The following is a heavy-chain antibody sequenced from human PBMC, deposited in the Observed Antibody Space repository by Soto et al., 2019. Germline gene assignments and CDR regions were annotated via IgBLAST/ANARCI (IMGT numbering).Heavy chain of an antibody. CDR2: ISSSSSFI. Sequence: EVQLVESGGGLVKPGGSLRLSCAVSGFTFSSKSMSWVRQAPGKGLEWVSSISSSSSFIYYADSLKGRFTISRDNAKNLLYLQMSSLRAEDTAIYYCARGDHAVIIRATFASWGQGTLVTVSS. CDR3: ARGDHAVIIRATFAS. D-gene: IGHD3-10*01. V-gene: IGHV3-21*02. J-gene: IGHJ5*01. CDR1: GFTFSSKS.